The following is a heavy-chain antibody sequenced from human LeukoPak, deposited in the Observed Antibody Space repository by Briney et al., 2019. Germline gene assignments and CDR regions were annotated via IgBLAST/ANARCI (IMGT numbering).Heavy chain of an antibody. D-gene: IGHD6-6*01. Sequence: SVKVSCKASGGTFSSYAISWVRQAPGQGLEWMGGIIPIFGTANYAQKFQGRVTITTDESTSTAHMELSSLRSEDTAVYYCARGQVGSSLLYWGQGTLVTVSS. V-gene: IGHV1-69*05. CDR3: ARGQVGSSLLY. CDR2: IIPIFGTA. J-gene: IGHJ4*02. CDR1: GGTFSSYA.